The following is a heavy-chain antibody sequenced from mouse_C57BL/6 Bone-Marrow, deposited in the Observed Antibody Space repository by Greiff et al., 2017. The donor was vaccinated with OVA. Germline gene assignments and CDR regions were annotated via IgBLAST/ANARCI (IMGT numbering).Heavy chain of an antibody. V-gene: IGHV14-4*01. CDR2: IDPENGDT. Sequence: EVQLQESGAELVRPGASVKLSCTASGFNIKDDYMHWVKQRPERGLEWIGWIDPENGDTEYASKFQGKATITADTSSNTAYLQLSSLTSEDTAVYYCTTFYPRGFAYWGQGTLVTVSA. CDR1: GFNIKDDY. J-gene: IGHJ3*01. CDR3: TTFYPRGFAY. D-gene: IGHD2-1*01.